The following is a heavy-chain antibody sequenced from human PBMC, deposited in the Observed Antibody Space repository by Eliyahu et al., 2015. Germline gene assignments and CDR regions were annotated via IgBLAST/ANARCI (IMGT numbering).Heavy chain of an antibody. CDR3: ARLLTWSLDL. J-gene: IGHJ6*04. Sequence: QELLQESGPGLVKPSQTLSLTCSVSGASLRSYNYFWTWIRQPAGEGLEWIGHTSIDGTPKYSPSLNSRLSMSVDTSRNQFTLRLRSVTAADTAIYYCARLLTWSLDLWGKGITVTVSS. D-gene: IGHD3-9*01. CDR1: GASLRSYNYF. CDR2: TSIDGTP. V-gene: IGHV4-61*02.